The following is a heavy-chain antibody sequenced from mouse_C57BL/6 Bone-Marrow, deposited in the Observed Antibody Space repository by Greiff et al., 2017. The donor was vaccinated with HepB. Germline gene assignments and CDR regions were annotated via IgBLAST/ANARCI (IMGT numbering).Heavy chain of an antibody. CDR3: ASLRFDY. CDR1: GYAFTNYL. Sequence: VQLQQSGAELVRPGTSVKVSCKASGYAFTNYLIEWVKQRPGQGLEWIGVINPGSGGTNYNEKFKGKATLTVDQSSSTAYMQLNSLTSEDSAVYYCASLRFDYWGQGTTLTVSS. J-gene: IGHJ2*01. V-gene: IGHV1-54*01. CDR2: INPGSGGT.